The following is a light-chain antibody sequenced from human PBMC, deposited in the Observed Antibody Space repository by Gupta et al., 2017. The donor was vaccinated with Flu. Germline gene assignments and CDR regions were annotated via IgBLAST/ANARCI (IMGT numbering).Light chain of an antibody. CDR3: QQRSSWPAT. CDR2: SAS. CDR1: QSVGNF. Sequence: PAPLSLSPGERATLSCRASQSVGNFLAWYQQKPGQPPRLLMCSASTRTTGIPARFSGNGSGTDFSLTISSLEPEDFAVYYCQQRSSWPATFGQGTRVEIK. V-gene: IGKV3-11*01. J-gene: IGKJ1*01.